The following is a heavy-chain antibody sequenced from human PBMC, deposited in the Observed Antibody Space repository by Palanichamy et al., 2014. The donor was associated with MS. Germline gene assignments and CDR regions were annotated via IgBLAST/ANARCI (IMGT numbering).Heavy chain of an antibody. J-gene: IGHJ3*02. V-gene: IGHV3-48*03. CDR1: GFIFSSYE. Sequence: EVQLLESGGGLVQPGGSLRLSCAASGFIFSSYEMNWVRQAPGKGLEWVSYISSSGSTIYYADSVKGRFTISRDNSKNSLYLQMNSLRVEDTAVYYCATSPARAFGIWGQGTMVTVSS. CDR2: ISSSGSTI. D-gene: IGHD2-2*01. CDR3: ATSPARAFGI.